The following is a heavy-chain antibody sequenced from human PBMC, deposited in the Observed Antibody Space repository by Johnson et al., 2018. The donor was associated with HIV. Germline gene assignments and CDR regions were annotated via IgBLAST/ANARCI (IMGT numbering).Heavy chain of an antibody. CDR1: GFTVSSNY. CDR2: IYSGGST. D-gene: IGHD3-3*01. J-gene: IGHJ3*02. V-gene: IGHV3-66*01. Sequence: VQLVESGGGLVQPGGSLRLSCAASGFTVSSNYMSWVRQAPGKGLEWVSVIYSGGSTYYADSVKGRFTISRDNSKNPLYLQMNSLRAEDTAVYYCASYYNFWSDLMGISFDIWGQGTMVTVSS. CDR3: ASYYNFWSDLMGISFDI.